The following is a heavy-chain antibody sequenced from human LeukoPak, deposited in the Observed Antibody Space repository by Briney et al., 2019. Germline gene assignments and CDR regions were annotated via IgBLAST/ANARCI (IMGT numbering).Heavy chain of an antibody. J-gene: IGHJ4*02. D-gene: IGHD5-24*01. CDR2: IIPILGIA. V-gene: IGHV1-69*04. Sequence: SVTVSCKASGGTFSSYAISWVRQAPGQGLEWMGRIIPILGIANYAQKFQGRVTITADKSTSTAYMELSSLRSEDTAVYYCAREGVEMATITPYYFDYWGQGTLVTVSS. CDR1: GGTFSSYA. CDR3: AREGVEMATITPYYFDY.